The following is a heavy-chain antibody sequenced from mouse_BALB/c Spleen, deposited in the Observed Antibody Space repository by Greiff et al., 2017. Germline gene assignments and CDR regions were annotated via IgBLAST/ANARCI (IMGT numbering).Heavy chain of an antibody. Sequence: EVKLVESGGGLVKPGGSLKLSCAASGFTFSSYAMSWVRQTPEKGLEWVAEIRLKSNNYATHYAESVKGRFTISRDDSKSSVYLQMNNLRAEDTGIYYCPRGIGHFDVWGAGTTVTVSS. CDR2: IRLKSNNYAT. D-gene: IGHD3-3*01. CDR3: PRGIGHFDV. J-gene: IGHJ1*01. CDR1: GFTFSSYA. V-gene: IGHV6-6*02.